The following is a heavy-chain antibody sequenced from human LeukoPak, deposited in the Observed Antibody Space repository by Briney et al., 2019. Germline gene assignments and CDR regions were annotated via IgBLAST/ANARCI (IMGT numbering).Heavy chain of an antibody. CDR2: IFSNDEK. V-gene: IGHV2-26*01. CDR1: GFSLSNARMG. D-gene: IGHD4-17*01. Sequence: SGPTLVNPTETLTLTCTVSGFSLSNARMGVSWIRQPPGKALEWLAHIFSNDEKSHSTSLKSRLTISKDTSKSQVVLTMTNMDPVDTATYYCARYFGDDAFDIWGQGTMVTVSS. J-gene: IGHJ3*02. CDR3: ARYFGDDAFDI.